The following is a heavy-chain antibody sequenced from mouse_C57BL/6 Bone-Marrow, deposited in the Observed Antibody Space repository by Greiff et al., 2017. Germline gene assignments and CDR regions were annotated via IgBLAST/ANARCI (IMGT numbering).Heavy chain of an antibody. D-gene: IGHD1-1*01. Sequence: DVHLVESGGGLVKPGGSLKLSCAASGFTFSSYAMSWVRQTPEKRLEWVATISDGGSYTYYPDNVKGRFTIARDNAKNNLYLQMSHLTSEDTAMYYCASLYYYGSRDDYWGQGTTLTVSS. V-gene: IGHV5-4*01. CDR2: ISDGGSYT. J-gene: IGHJ2*01. CDR1: GFTFSSYA. CDR3: ASLYYYGSRDDY.